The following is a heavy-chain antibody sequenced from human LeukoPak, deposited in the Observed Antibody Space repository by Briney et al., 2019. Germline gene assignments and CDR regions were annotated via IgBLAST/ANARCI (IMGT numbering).Heavy chain of an antibody. Sequence: TGGSLRLSCAASGLTFSTYTMNWVRQAPGKGLEWVSSITSGSGYIYYADSVKGRFTVSRDNAKNSLYLQMNSLRAEDTAVYYCARDSATVVIRSNWFDPWGQGTLVTVSS. CDR3: ARDSATVVIRSNWFDP. CDR2: ITSGSGYI. J-gene: IGHJ5*02. CDR1: GLTFSTYT. D-gene: IGHD4-23*01. V-gene: IGHV3-21*01.